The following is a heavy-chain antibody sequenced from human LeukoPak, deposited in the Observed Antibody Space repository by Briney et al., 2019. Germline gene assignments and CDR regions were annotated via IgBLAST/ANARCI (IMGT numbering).Heavy chain of an antibody. J-gene: IGHJ5*02. CDR1: GGTFSSYA. CDR3: AIDPELTNNWFDP. D-gene: IGHD1-1*01. V-gene: IGHV1-69*01. Sequence: SVKVSCKASGGTFSSYAISWVRQAPGQGLEWMGGIIPIFGTANYAQKFQGRVTITADESTSTAYMELSSLRSEDTAVYYCAIDPELTNNWFDPWGQGTLVTVSS. CDR2: IIPIFGTA.